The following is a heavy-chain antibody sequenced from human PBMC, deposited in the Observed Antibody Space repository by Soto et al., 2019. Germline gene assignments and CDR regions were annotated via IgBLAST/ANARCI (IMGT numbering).Heavy chain of an antibody. Sequence: ASVKVSCKASGYTFTSYYMHWVRQAPGQGLEWMGIINPSGGSTSYAQKFQGRVTMTRDTSTSTVYMELSSLRAEDTAVYYYARGQASGWPGGEYFQHWGQGTLVTVSS. J-gene: IGHJ1*01. CDR3: ARGQASGWPGGEYFQH. CDR2: INPSGGST. CDR1: GYTFTSYY. D-gene: IGHD6-19*01. V-gene: IGHV1-46*01.